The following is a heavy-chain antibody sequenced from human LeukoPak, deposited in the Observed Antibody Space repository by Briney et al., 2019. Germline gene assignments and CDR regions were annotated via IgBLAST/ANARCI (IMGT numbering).Heavy chain of an antibody. CDR3: ARDLYYYGSGSFGKYYYYGMDV. CDR1: GFTFSTYG. D-gene: IGHD3-10*01. CDR2: IRYDESNT. Sequence: GGSLRLSCAASGFTFSTYGMHWVRQAPGKGLEGVAFIRYDESNTYYADSVKGRFTISRDNSKNTLYLQMNSLRAEDTAVYYCARDLYYYGSGSFGKYYYYGMDVWGQGPTVTVSS. V-gene: IGHV3-30*02. J-gene: IGHJ6*02.